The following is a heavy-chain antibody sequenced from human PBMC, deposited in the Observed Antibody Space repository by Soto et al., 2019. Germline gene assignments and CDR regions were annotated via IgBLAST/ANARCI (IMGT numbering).Heavy chain of an antibody. D-gene: IGHD3-10*01. Sequence: SVKVSCKTSGYTFTSYALTWVRQAPGQGLEWMGWISAYNGNTASAQKFQGRLTMTTDTSTTTAYMELMSLRSDDTAVYYCARDRGSLESRELDYWGQGILVTVSS. CDR2: ISAYNGNT. CDR3: ARDRGSLESRELDY. J-gene: IGHJ4*02. CDR1: GYTFTSYA. V-gene: IGHV1-18*01.